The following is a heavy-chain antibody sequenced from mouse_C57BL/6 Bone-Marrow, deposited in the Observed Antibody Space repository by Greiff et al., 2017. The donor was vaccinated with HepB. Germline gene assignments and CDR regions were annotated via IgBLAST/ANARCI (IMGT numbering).Heavy chain of an antibody. CDR1: GYTFTDYY. CDR3: ARATTVVATGYFDY. Sequence: EVQLQQSGPVLVKPGASVKMSCKASGYTFTDYYMNWVKQSHGKSLEWIGVINPYNGGTSYNQKFKGKATLTVDKSSSTAYMELNSLTSEDSAVYYCARATTVVATGYFDYWGQGTTLTVSS. J-gene: IGHJ2*01. D-gene: IGHD1-1*01. CDR2: INPYNGGT. V-gene: IGHV1-19*01.